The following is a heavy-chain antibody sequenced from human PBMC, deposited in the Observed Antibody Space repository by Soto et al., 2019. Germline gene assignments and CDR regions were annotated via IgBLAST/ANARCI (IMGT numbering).Heavy chain of an antibody. CDR1: GGSISSYY. CDR3: ARGSDILTGYFDY. Sequence: PSETLSLTCTVSGGSISSYYWSWIRQPPGKGLEWIGYVCYSGSANYSPSLKSRVTISVDRSKNQLSLKRSCGTAAGTGGYYCARGSDILTGYFDYWGQGTLVT. CDR2: VCYSGSA. J-gene: IGHJ4*02. V-gene: IGHV4-59*01. D-gene: IGHD3-9*01.